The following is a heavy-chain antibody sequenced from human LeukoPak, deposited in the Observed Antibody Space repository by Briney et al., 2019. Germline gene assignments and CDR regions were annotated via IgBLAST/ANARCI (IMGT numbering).Heavy chain of an antibody. Sequence: SETLSLTCTVSGGSVSNGSYYWSWIRQPPGKGLEWIVCISYSGSTNYNPFLKSRVTMSVVTSKNHFSLRLSSVTAADTAVYYCARDPGRWQQLGYFDYWGQGSLVTVSS. J-gene: IGHJ4*02. CDR1: GGSVSNGSYY. CDR2: ISYSGST. V-gene: IGHV4-61*03. CDR3: ARDPGRWQQLGYFDY. D-gene: IGHD5-24*01.